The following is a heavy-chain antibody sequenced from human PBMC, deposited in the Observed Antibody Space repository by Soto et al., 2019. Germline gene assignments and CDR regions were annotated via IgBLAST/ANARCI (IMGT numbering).Heavy chain of an antibody. V-gene: IGHV3-23*01. CDR2: ISDSGSST. Sequence: GGSLRLPCEASGFTFSSHGMTWVRQAPGEGLEWVSGISDSGSSTYYADSVNGRFTISRDNSKNRLYLQMNSLRVDDTAVYYCANDPRGPYDWGQGTLVTVSS. CDR1: GFTFSSHG. CDR3: ANDPRGPYD. J-gene: IGHJ4*02. D-gene: IGHD3-16*01.